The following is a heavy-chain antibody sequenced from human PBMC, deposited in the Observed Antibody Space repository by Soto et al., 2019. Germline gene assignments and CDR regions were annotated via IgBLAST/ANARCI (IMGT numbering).Heavy chain of an antibody. D-gene: IGHD5-12*01. CDR1: GGTFSSYA. V-gene: IGHV1-69*13. CDR3: ARVRIDGYNWVDY. CDR2: IIPIFGTA. J-gene: IGHJ4*02. Sequence: PVNVSCKASGGTFSSYAISWVRQAPGQGLEWMGGIIPIFGTANYAQKFQGRVTITADESTSTAYMELSSLRSEDTAVYYCARVRIDGYNWVDYWGQGTRVSVAS.